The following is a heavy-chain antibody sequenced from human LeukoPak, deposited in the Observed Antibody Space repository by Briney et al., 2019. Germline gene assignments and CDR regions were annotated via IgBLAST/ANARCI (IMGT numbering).Heavy chain of an antibody. D-gene: IGHD6-13*01. CDR1: GYTFTSYG. CDR2: ISAYNGNT. J-gene: IGHJ4*02. V-gene: IGHV1-18*01. CDR3: ASFPSSWDPSPFDY. Sequence: GASVKVSCKASGYTFTSYGISWVRQAPGQGLEWMGWISAYNGNTNYVQKLQGRVTMTTDTSTSTAYMELRSLRSDDTAVYYCASFPSSWDPSPFDYWGQGTLVTVSS.